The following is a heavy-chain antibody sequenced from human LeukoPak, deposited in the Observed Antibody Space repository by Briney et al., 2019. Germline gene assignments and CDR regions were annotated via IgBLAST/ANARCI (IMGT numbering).Heavy chain of an antibody. CDR2: ISGNGGRT. V-gene: IGHV3-23*01. Sequence: GGSLRLSSAASGFTFNNYAMSWVRQAPGKGLEWVAAISGNGGRTYYRDSVKGRFTISRDNPKNTLYLLMNSLSAEDTALYYCAKEQTSSGYFDYWGQGTLVTVSS. CDR1: GFTFNNYA. CDR3: AKEQTSSGYFDY. J-gene: IGHJ4*02. D-gene: IGHD3-10*01.